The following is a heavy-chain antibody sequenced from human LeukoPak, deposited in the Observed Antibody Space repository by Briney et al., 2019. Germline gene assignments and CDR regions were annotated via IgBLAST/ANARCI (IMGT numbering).Heavy chain of an antibody. Sequence: PGRSLRLSCAASGFTFSSYAVHWVRQAPGKGLEWVALISYDGSNKYYADSVKGRFTISRDNSKNTLYLQMNSLRAEDTAVYYCAKVNWKDIVATIQAPLYYYYYMDVWGKGTTVTISS. CDR1: GFTFSSYA. J-gene: IGHJ6*03. CDR2: ISYDGSNK. CDR3: AKVNWKDIVATIQAPLYYYYYMDV. D-gene: IGHD5-12*01. V-gene: IGHV3-30*04.